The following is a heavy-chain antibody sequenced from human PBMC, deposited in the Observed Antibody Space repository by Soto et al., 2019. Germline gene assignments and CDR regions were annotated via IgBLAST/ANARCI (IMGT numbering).Heavy chain of an antibody. Sequence: PGGSLRLSCAASGFTFSSYAMSWVRQAPGKGLEWVSAISGSGGSTYYADSVKGRFTISRDNSKNTLYLQMNSLRAEDTAVYYCAKDDVSSSWYKPLYFDYWGQGTLVTVSS. J-gene: IGHJ4*02. CDR1: GFTFSSYA. V-gene: IGHV3-23*01. CDR2: ISGSGGST. CDR3: AKDDVSSSWYKPLYFDY. D-gene: IGHD6-13*01.